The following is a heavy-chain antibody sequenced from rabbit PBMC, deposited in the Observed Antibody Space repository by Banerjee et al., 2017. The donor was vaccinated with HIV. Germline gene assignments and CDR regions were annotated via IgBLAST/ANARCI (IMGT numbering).Heavy chain of an antibody. CDR3: ARDLAGVIGWNFDL. J-gene: IGHJ4*01. Sequence: QEQLEESGGDLVKPERSLTLTCTASGFSFSSNYWLCWVRQAPGKGLEWIACIGAVSTYYATWAKGRFTISRTSSTTVALQMTSLTAADTATYFCARDLAGVIGWNFDLWGPGTLVTVS. CDR2: IGAVST. V-gene: IGHV1S45*01. CDR1: GFSFSSNYW. D-gene: IGHD4-1*01.